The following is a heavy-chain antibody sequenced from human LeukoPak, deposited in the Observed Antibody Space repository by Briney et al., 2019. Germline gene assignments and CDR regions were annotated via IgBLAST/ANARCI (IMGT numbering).Heavy chain of an antibody. CDR3: ARHEPVITLSSYYYGMDV. Sequence: PGGSLRLSCAASGFTFSTYSMNWVRQAPGKGLEWVSSISTSSAYIYYADSVKGRFTISRDNAKNSLYLQMNSLRAEDTAVYYCARHEPVITLSSYYYGMDVWGPGTTVTVSS. J-gene: IGHJ6*02. V-gene: IGHV3-21*01. CDR2: ISTSSAYI. CDR1: GFTFSTYS. D-gene: IGHD1-14*01.